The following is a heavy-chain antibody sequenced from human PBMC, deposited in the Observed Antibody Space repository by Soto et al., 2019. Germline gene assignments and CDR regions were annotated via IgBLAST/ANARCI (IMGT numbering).Heavy chain of an antibody. CDR2: ISYDGNNK. Sequence: QVQLVESGGGVVQPGRSLRLSCAASGFTFSPYAMHWVRQAPGKGLEWVAVISYDGNNKNYADSVKGRLAISRDKSRNRLYLQMNSLRAEDTAVYYCARARLDTPALDYWGQVTLVTVSS. CDR1: GFTFSPYA. V-gene: IGHV3-30*09. J-gene: IGHJ4*02. CDR3: ARARLDTPALDY. D-gene: IGHD2-2*01.